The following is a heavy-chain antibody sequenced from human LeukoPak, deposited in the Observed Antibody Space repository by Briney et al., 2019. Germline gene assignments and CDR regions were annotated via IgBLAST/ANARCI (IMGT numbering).Heavy chain of an antibody. V-gene: IGHV3-30*04. CDR2: ISYDGSNK. CDR1: GFTFSNYA. J-gene: IGHJ4*02. Sequence: GGSLRLSCAASGFTFSNYAMHWVRQAPGKGLEWVAVISYDGSNKYYADSVKGRFTISRDNSKNTLYLQMNSLRAEDTAVYYCARDPGTYGDYAKFDYWGQGTLVTVSS. D-gene: IGHD4-17*01. CDR3: ARDPGTYGDYAKFDY.